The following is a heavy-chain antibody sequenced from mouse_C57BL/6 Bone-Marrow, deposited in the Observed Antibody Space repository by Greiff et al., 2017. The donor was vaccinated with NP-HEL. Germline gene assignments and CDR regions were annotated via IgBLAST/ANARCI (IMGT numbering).Heavy chain of an antibody. CDR1: GYTFTDYN. Sequence: VQLQQSGPELVKPGASVKIPCKASGYTFTDYNMDWVKQSHGKSLEWIGDINPNNGGPIYNQKFKGKDTFTVDKSSSTAYMELRSLTSEDTAVYYCARSNDGYYVGFAYWGQGTLVTVSA. V-gene: IGHV1-18*01. J-gene: IGHJ3*01. CDR2: INPNNGGP. CDR3: ARSNDGYYVGFAY. D-gene: IGHD2-3*01.